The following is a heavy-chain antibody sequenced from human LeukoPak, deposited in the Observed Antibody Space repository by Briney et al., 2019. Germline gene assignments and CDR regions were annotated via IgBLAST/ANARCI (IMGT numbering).Heavy chain of an antibody. V-gene: IGHV1-2*04. J-gene: IGHJ4*02. CDR3: ARANPLHCSSTSCLFDY. CDR1: GYTFTDYY. Sequence: ASVKVSCKASGYTFTDYYMHWVRQAPGQGLEWMGWINPNNGGTYSTQKCQGWVTMTRDTSISTAYMELSRLTSADTAVYYCARANPLHCSSTSCLFDYWGQGSLVTVSS. D-gene: IGHD2-2*01. CDR2: INPNNGGT.